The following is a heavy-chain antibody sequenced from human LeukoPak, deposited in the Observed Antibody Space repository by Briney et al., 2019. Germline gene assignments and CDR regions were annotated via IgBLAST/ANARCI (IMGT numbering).Heavy chain of an antibody. CDR1: GFTFSNFW. CDR2: IYGDGSFT. J-gene: IGHJ4*02. CDR3: ARFSGSNLFAY. V-gene: IGHV3-74*01. Sequence: GGSLRLSCAASGFTFSNFWMHWVRQAPGKGLVWVALIYGDGSFTRYADSVKGRFTISRDNAKNSLYLQMNSLRAEDTAVYYCARFSGSNLFAYWGQGTLVTVSS. D-gene: IGHD1-26*01.